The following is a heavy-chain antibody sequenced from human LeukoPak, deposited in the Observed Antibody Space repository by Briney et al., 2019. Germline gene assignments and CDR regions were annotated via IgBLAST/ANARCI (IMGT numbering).Heavy chain of an antibody. Sequence: GGSLRLSCAASGFTFSSYWMSWVRQAPGKGLEWVANIKQDGSEKYYVDSVKGRFTISRDNAKNSLYLQMNSLRAEDTAVYYCARDPPDFWSGYYTGHFDYWGQGTLVTVSS. J-gene: IGHJ4*02. CDR3: ARDPPDFWSGYYTGHFDY. D-gene: IGHD3-3*01. CDR1: GFTFSSYW. CDR2: IKQDGSEK. V-gene: IGHV3-7*01.